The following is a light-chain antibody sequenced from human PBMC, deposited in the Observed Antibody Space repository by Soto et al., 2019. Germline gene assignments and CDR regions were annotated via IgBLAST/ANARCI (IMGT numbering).Light chain of an antibody. J-gene: IGLJ2*01. V-gene: IGLV1-40*01. CDR3: QSYDSSLSVV. Sequence: QSVLTQPPSVSGAPGQRVTISCTGSSSNIGAGYDVHWYQQLPGTAPKLLIYGNSNRPSGVPDRFSGSKSGTSAFLAITGLYAEDEADYYCQSYDSSLSVVFGGGTKLTVL. CDR1: SSNIGAGYD. CDR2: GNS.